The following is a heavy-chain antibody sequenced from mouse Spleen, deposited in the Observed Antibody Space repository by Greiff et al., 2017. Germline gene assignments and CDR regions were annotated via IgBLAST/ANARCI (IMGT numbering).Heavy chain of an antibody. V-gene: IGHV1-18*01. CDR2: INPNNGGT. Sequence: EVQLQESGAELVKPGASVKISCKASGYTFTDYNMDWVKQSHGKSLEWIGDINPNNGGTIYNQKFKGKATLTVDKSSSTAYMELRSLTSEDTAVYYCARWLLGAMDYWGQGTSVTVSS. D-gene: IGHD2-3*01. J-gene: IGHJ4*01. CDR3: ARWLLGAMDY. CDR1: GYTFTDYN.